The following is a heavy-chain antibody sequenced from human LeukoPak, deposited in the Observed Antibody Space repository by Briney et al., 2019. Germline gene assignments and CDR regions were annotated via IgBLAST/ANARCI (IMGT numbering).Heavy chain of an antibody. CDR2: ISGSGGST. D-gene: IGHD6-13*01. CDR3: AKDSAFIAAAATDY. J-gene: IGHJ4*02. Sequence: PGGALRLSCAASGFTFSSYAMSWVRQAPGKGLEWVSAISGSGGSTYYADSVMGRFTISRDNSKNTLYLQMNSLRAEDTAVYYCAKDSAFIAAAATDYWGQGTLVTVSS. V-gene: IGHV3-23*01. CDR1: GFTFSSYA.